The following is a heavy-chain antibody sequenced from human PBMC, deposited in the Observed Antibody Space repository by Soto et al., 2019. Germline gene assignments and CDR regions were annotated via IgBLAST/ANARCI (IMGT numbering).Heavy chain of an antibody. CDR1: GGSFSGYY. D-gene: IGHD6-6*01. V-gene: IGHV4-34*01. J-gene: IGHJ5*02. CDR2: INHSGST. Sequence: SETLSLTCAVYGGSFSGYYWSWIRQPPGKGLEWIGEINHSGSTNYNPSLKSRVTISVDTSKNQFSLKLSSVTAADTAVYYCARGRVPDDNRYSSSSGLFWFDPWGQGTLVTVSS. CDR3: ARGRVPDDNRYSSSSGLFWFDP.